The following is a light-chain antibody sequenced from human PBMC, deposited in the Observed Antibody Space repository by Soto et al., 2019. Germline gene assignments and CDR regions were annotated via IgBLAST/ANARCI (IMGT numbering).Light chain of an antibody. J-gene: IGKJ1*01. V-gene: IGKV4-1*01. CDR3: QHYNSFSRT. CDR2: WAS. CDR1: QSVVYSSNNRNY. Sequence: DIVMTQSPDSLAVSLGEMVTISCKSSQSVVYSSNNRNYLAWYQQKPGQPPKLLIYWASTRESGVPDRFSGSGSGTDFTLTITRLQPDDFATYYCQHYNSFSRTVGQGTKVEIK.